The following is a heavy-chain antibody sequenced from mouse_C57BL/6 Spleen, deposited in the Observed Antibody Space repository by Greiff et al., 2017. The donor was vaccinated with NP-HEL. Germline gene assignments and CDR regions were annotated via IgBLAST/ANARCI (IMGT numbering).Heavy chain of an antibody. CDR2: IYPGSGNT. CDR1: GYSFTSYY. Sequence: QVQLKQSGPELVKPGASVKISCKASGYSFTSYYIHWVKQRPGQGLEWIGWIYPGSGNTKYNEKFKGKATLTADTSSSTAYMQLSSLTSEDSAVYYCARGTGPAWFAYWGQGTLVTVSA. D-gene: IGHD4-1*01. V-gene: IGHV1-66*01. J-gene: IGHJ3*01. CDR3: ARGTGPAWFAY.